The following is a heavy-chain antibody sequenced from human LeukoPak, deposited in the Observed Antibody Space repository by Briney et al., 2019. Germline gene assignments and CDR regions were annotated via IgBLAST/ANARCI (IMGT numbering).Heavy chain of an antibody. D-gene: IGHD3-10*01. J-gene: IGHJ4*02. CDR3: ARGWYGSGSSWYFDY. CDR2: ISGSGGST. CDR1: GFTFDDYA. V-gene: IGHV3-23*01. Sequence: GGSLRLSCAASGFTFDDYAMSWVRQAPGKGLEWVSVISGSGGSTYYADSVKGRLTISRDNSKNTQHLQMNSLRAEDTAVYYCARGWYGSGSSWYFDYWGQGTLVTVSS.